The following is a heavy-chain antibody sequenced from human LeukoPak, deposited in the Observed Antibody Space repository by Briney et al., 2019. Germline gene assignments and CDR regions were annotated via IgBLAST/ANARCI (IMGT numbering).Heavy chain of an antibody. CDR3: ARQAIVVVPAAIREYYYYMDV. Sequence: GESLKISCKGSGYSFTSYWIGWVRQMPGKGLEWMGIIYPGDSDTRYSPSFQGQVTISADKSISTAYLQWSSLKASDTAMYYCARQAIVVVPAAIREYYYYMDVWGKGTTVTSP. V-gene: IGHV5-51*01. J-gene: IGHJ6*03. CDR2: IYPGDSDT. D-gene: IGHD2-2*02. CDR1: GYSFTSYW.